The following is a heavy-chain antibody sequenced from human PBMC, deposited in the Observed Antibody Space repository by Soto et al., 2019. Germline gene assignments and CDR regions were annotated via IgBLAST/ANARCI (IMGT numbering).Heavy chain of an antibody. Sequence: GGSLRLSCAASGFTFSSYAMHWVRQAPGKGLEWVAVISYDGSNKYYADSVKGRFTISRDNSKNTLYLQMNSLRAEDTAVYYCARDPFPFWGFIYYYYYGMDVWGQGTTVTVSS. CDR2: ISYDGSNK. V-gene: IGHV3-30-3*01. CDR3: ARDPFPFWGFIYYYYYGMDV. J-gene: IGHJ6*02. D-gene: IGHD3-16*01. CDR1: GFTFSSYA.